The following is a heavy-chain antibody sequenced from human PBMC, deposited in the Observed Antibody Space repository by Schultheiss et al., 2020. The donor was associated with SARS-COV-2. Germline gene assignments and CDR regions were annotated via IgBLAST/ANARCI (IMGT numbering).Heavy chain of an antibody. Sequence: ASVKVSCKASGYTFTSYYMHWVRQAPGQGLEWMGWSNAGNGNTKYSQEFQGRVTMTRNTSISTAYMELSSLRAEDTAVYYCAKDRVGAPYYYYGMDVWGQGTTVTVSS. CDR2: SNAGNGNT. J-gene: IGHJ6*02. CDR3: AKDRVGAPYYYYGMDV. V-gene: IGHV1-8*02. D-gene: IGHD1-26*01. CDR1: GYTFTSYY.